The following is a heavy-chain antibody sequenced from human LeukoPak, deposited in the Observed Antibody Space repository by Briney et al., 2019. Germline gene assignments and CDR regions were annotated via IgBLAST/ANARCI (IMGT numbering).Heavy chain of an antibody. CDR3: ARIWGTGSSENWFDP. CDR2: ISVYNGNT. D-gene: IGHD3-16*01. Sequence: GASVKVSCKASGYTFTNFGISWVRQAPGQGLEWMGWISVYNGNTNSAQKVQGRVTMTADTSTSTAYMELSRLRSDDTAVYYCARIWGTGSSENWFDPWGQGTLVTVSS. J-gene: IGHJ5*02. V-gene: IGHV1-18*01. CDR1: GYTFTNFG.